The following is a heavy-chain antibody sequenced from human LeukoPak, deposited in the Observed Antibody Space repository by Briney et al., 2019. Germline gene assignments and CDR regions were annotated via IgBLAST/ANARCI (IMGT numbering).Heavy chain of an antibody. CDR3: ARSRATMVRGSPNWNFDY. CDR1: GGSINTYY. J-gene: IGHJ4*02. D-gene: IGHD3-10*01. V-gene: IGHV4-59*01. CDR2: IYYSGST. Sequence: SEALSLTCTVSGGSINTYYWSWIRQPPGEGLEWIGYIYYSGSTNYNPSLKSRVIILVDTSKNQFSLKLSSVTAADTAVYYCARSRATMVRGSPNWNFDYWGQGMVVPVSS.